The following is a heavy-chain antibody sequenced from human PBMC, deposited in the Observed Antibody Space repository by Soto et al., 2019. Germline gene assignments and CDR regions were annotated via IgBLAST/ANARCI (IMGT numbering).Heavy chain of an antibody. J-gene: IGHJ3*01. CDR3: ARVRGGEGLSSHRCDL. V-gene: IGHV3-7*04. CDR2: IKHDGSDK. D-gene: IGHD3-16*02. Sequence: EVQLVDSGGGLVQPGGSLRLSCAASGFTFRTYCMSWVRQAPGMGLEWVAIIKHDGSDKYYVDSVKGRFTISRDNAKNSLYLQMNSLSVEDTAVYYCARVRGGEGLSSHRCDLWGRGTMVTVSS. CDR1: GFTFRTYC.